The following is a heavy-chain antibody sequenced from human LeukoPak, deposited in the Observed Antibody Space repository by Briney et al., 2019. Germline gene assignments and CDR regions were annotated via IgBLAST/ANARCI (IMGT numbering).Heavy chain of an antibody. CDR2: IYYSGST. V-gene: IGHV4-59*01. J-gene: IGHJ4*02. D-gene: IGHD3-22*01. CDR3: AGRDYYDSSVDY. CDR1: GGSISSYY. Sequence: SETLSLTCTVSGGSISSYYWSWIRQPPGKGLEWIGYIYYSGSTNYNPSLKSRVTISVDTSKNQFSLKLSSVTAADTAVYYCAGRDYYDSSVDYWGQGTLVTVSS.